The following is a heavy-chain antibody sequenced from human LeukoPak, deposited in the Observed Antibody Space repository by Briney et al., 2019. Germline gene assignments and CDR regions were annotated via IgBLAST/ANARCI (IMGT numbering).Heavy chain of an antibody. CDR2: IYYSGST. CDR1: GGSISSHY. V-gene: IGHV4-59*11. J-gene: IGHJ4*02. D-gene: IGHD3-16*01. CDR3: ARGGDYVWGSFDY. Sequence: SETLSLTCTVSGGSISSHYWSWIRQPPGKGLEWIGYIYYSGSTNYNPSLKSRVTISADTSKNQFSLKLSSVTAADTAVYYCARGGDYVWGSFDYWGQGTLVTVSS.